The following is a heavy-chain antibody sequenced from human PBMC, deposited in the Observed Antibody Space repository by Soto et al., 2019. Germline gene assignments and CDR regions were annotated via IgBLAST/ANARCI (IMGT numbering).Heavy chain of an antibody. J-gene: IGHJ6*02. CDR2: IYPGDSDT. CDR3: ARNRPAPPSKYGMDV. Sequence: PGESLKISCKGSGYSFTSYWIGWVRQMPGKGLEWMGIIYPGDSDTRYSPSFQGQVTIAADKSISTAYLQWSSLKASDTAMYYCARNRPAPPSKYGMDVWGQGTTVTVSS. V-gene: IGHV5-51*01. CDR1: GYSFTSYW.